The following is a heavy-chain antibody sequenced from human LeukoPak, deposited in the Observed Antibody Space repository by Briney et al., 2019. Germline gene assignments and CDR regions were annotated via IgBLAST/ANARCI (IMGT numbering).Heavy chain of an antibody. V-gene: IGHV4-59*01. D-gene: IGHD1-1*01. CDR2: IYSRGST. Sequence: SETLSLACTFSGDSFSDYYWTWIRRPPGGTLDWIGHIYSRGSTKYNPSLKNRVSISLDTSKNQVSLTLTSVTAPDTAVYYCARAMRWTSGPVELGWFDRWGQGTQVIVSS. J-gene: IGHJ5*02. CDR1: GDSFSDYY. CDR3: ARAMRWTSGPVELGWFDR.